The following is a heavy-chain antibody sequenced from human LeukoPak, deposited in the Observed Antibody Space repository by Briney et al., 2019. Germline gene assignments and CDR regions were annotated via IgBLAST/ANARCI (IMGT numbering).Heavy chain of an antibody. CDR3: ARLVHRDSSGYYYVANQYYFDY. D-gene: IGHD3-22*01. CDR1: GFTFSNYW. Sequence: GGSLRLSCAASGFTFSNYWMHWVRQAPGKGLVWVSRINSDGTSTSYADSVKGRFTISRDNAKNSLYLQMNSLRAEDTAVYYCARLVHRDSSGYYYVANQYYFDYWGQGTLVTVSS. J-gene: IGHJ4*02. V-gene: IGHV3-74*01. CDR2: INSDGTST.